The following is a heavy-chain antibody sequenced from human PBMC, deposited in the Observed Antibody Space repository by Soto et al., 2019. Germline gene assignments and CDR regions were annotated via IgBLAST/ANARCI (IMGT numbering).Heavy chain of an antibody. CDR1: GFTFSSYA. D-gene: IGHD6-19*01. Sequence: EVQVLESGGGLVQPGGSLRLSCAASGFTFSSYAMNWVRQAPGKGLEWVSVISGSGGSTYYADSVKGRFTISRDNSKNTRYLQMNSLRAADTAVYYCARRSSGWYFDYWGQGTLVTVSS. V-gene: IGHV3-23*01. CDR2: ISGSGGST. J-gene: IGHJ4*02. CDR3: ARRSSGWYFDY.